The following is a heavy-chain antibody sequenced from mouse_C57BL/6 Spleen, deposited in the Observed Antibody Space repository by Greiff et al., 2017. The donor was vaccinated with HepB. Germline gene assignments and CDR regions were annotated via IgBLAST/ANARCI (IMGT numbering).Heavy chain of an antibody. CDR1: GFTFSDYG. CDR2: ISSGSSTI. Sequence: EVHLVESGGGLVKPGGSLKLSCAASGFTFSDYGMHWVRQAPEKGLEWVAYISSGSSTIYYADTVKGRFTISRDNAKNTLFLQMTSLRSEDTAMYYCAREDGYDWYFDVWGTGTTVTVSS. CDR3: AREDGYDWYFDV. V-gene: IGHV5-17*01. D-gene: IGHD2-2*01. J-gene: IGHJ1*03.